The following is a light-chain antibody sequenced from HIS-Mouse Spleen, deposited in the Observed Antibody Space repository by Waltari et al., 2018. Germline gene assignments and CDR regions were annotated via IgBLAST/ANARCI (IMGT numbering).Light chain of an antibody. Sequence: QAVLTQPSSLSASPGASASLPSTLRSGINVGTSRIYWYQQKPGSPPQYLLRYKSDSDKQQGSGVPSRFSGSKDASANAGILLISGLQSEDEADYYCMIWHSSASVFGGGTKLTVL. CDR1: SGINVGTSR. V-gene: IGLV5-45*03. J-gene: IGLJ2*01. CDR2: YKSDSDK. CDR3: MIWHSSASV.